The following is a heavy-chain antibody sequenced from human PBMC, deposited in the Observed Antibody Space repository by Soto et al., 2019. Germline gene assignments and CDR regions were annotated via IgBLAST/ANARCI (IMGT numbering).Heavy chain of an antibody. D-gene: IGHD3-10*01. Sequence: ASVKVSCKASGYTFTNYGLCWVRQAPGQGLEWMGWINVYNGNTKYAQKVQGRVTMTTDTSTSTAYMELRSLRSDDTAVYYCARGVGSGSYYNQYNWFDPWGQGTLVTVSS. J-gene: IGHJ5*02. CDR2: INVYNGNT. V-gene: IGHV1-18*01. CDR1: GYTFTNYG. CDR3: ARGVGSGSYYNQYNWFDP.